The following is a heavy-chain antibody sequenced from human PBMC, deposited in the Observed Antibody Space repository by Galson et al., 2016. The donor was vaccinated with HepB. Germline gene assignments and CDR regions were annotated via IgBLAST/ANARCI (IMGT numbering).Heavy chain of an antibody. D-gene: IGHD6-19*01. V-gene: IGHV3-9*01. CDR2: ISWNSGSI. CDR1: GFTFGDYA. J-gene: IGHJ4*02. CDR3: AKNLSPGGYSSGWMTEDYYFDY. Sequence: SLRLSCAASGFTFGDYAMHWVRQAPGKGLEWVSGISWNSGSIGYADSVKGRFTISRDNAKNSLYLQMNSLRAEDTALYYCAKNLSPGGYSSGWMTEDYYFDYWGQGILVTVSS.